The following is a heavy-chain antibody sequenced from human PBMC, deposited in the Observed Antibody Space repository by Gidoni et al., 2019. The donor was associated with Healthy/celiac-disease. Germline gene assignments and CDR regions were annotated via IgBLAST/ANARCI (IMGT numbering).Heavy chain of an antibody. V-gene: IGHV3-30-3*01. CDR2: ISYDGSNK. Sequence: QVQLVESGGGVVQPGRSLRLSCAASGFTFSSYAMHWVRQAPGKGLEWVAVISYDGSNKYYAASVKGRFTISRDNSKNTLYLKMNSLRAEDTAVYYCARGGSSTSCHYWGQGTLVTVSS. D-gene: IGHD2-2*01. CDR1: GFTFSSYA. CDR3: ARGGSSTSCHY. J-gene: IGHJ4*02.